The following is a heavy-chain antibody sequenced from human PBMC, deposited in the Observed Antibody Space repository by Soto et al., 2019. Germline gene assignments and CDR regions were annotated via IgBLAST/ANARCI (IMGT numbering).Heavy chain of an antibody. CDR1: GFTFSSYA. Sequence: GGSLRLSCAASGFTFSSYAMSWVRQAPGKGLEWVSVISGSGGSTHYADSVKGRSTISRDNSKNTLYLQMNSLKIEDTAVYYCTTEYGYSSGQNDNWGQGTLVTVSS. CDR3: TTEYGYSSGQNDN. V-gene: IGHV3-23*01. D-gene: IGHD6-19*01. CDR2: ISGSGGST. J-gene: IGHJ4*02.